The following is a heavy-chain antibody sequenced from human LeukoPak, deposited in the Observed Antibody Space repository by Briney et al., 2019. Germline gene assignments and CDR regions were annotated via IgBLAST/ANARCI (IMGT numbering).Heavy chain of an antibody. CDR1: GFTFSSYS. V-gene: IGHV3-21*01. Sequence: PGGSLRLSCAASGFTFSSYSMNWVRQAPGKELEWVSSISSSSSYIYYADSVKGRFTISRDNAKNSLYLQMNSLRAEDTAVYYCARPRGTGDWAYAFDIWGQGTMVTVSS. CDR3: ARPRGTGDWAYAFDI. CDR2: ISSSSSYI. D-gene: IGHD7-27*01. J-gene: IGHJ3*02.